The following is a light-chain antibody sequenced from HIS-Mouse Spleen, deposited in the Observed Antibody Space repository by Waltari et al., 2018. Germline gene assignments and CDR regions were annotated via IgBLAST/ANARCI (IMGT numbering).Light chain of an antibody. J-gene: IGLJ3*02. CDR1: SSDVGSYNL. V-gene: IGLV2-23*01. CDR2: EGS. Sequence: QSALTQPASVSGSPGQSITISCTGTSSDVGSYNLVSWYQQHPGKAPKLMIYEGSKRPSAAANRFSGSKSGNTASLTISGLQAEDEADYYCCSYAGSSTWVFGGGTKLTVL. CDR3: CSYAGSSTWV.